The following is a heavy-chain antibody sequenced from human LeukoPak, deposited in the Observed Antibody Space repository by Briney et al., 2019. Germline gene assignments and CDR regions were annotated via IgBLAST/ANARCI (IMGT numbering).Heavy chain of an antibody. CDR2: INPSGGST. D-gene: IGHD4-11*01. Sequence: GASVKVSCKASGYTFTSYYMHWARQAPGQGLEWMGIINPSGGSTSYAQKFQGRVTMTRDTSTSTVYMELSSLRSEDTAVYYCARESVTTIFDYSDSRPYNWFDPWGQGTLVTVSS. V-gene: IGHV1-46*01. J-gene: IGHJ5*02. CDR1: GYTFTSYY. CDR3: ARESVTTIFDYSDSRPYNWFDP.